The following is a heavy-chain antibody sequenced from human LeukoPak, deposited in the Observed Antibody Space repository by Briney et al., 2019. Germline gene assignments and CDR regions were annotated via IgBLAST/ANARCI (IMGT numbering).Heavy chain of an antibody. D-gene: IGHD6-13*01. CDR3: ARTSNRYSSSWYYFDY. Sequence: ASVKVSCKASGYTFTGYYMHWARQAPGQGLEWMGWINPNSGGTNYAQKFQGRVTMTRDTSISTAYMELSRLRSDDTAVYYCARTSNRYSSSWYYFDYWGQGTLVTVSS. CDR2: INPNSGGT. J-gene: IGHJ4*02. V-gene: IGHV1-2*02. CDR1: GYTFTGYY.